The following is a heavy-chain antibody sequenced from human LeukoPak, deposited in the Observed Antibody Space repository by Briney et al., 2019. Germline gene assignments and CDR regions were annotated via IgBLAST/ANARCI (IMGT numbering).Heavy chain of an antibody. CDR2: ISAYNGNT. D-gene: IGHD1-7*01. CDR3: ARTTGTTPRGAFDI. J-gene: IGHJ3*02. V-gene: IGHV1-18*01. Sequence: ASVKVSCKASGYTFTSYGISWVRQAPGQGLEWMGWISAYNGNTNYAQKLQGRVTMTTDTSTSTAYMELSSLRSEDTAVYYCARTTGTTPRGAFDIWGQGTMVTVSS. CDR1: GYTFTSYG.